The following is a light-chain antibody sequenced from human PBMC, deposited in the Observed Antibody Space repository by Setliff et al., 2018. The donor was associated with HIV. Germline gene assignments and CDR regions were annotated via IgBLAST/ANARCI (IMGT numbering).Light chain of an antibody. J-gene: IGLJ1*01. CDR2: DVS. CDR1: SSDIGDYNF. CDR3: SSYTTTTPLYV. Sequence: QSALTQSASVSGSPGQSITISCTGTSSDIGDYNFVSWYQQHPGKAPKLMIYDVSKRPSGVSNRFSGSKSGSTASLTISGLQAEDEGDYYCSSYTTTTPLYVFGTGTKGTVL. V-gene: IGLV2-14*01.